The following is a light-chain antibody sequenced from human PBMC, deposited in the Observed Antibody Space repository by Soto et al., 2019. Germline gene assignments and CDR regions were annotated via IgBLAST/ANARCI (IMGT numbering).Light chain of an antibody. CDR1: QRIDTW. J-gene: IGKJ1*01. CDR2: KAT. Sequence: DIQMTQSPSTLSASLGDRVTITCRASQRIDTWVAGYQQKPGTAPKLLVYKATILQSGVPSRFSGSGSGTEFTLAISNLQPDDFATYYCQQYETFSPWTFGQGTKVEIK. V-gene: IGKV1-5*03. CDR3: QQYETFSPWT.